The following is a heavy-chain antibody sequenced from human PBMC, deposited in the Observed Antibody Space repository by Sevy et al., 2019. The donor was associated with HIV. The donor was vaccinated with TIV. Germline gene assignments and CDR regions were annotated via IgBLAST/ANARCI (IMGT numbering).Heavy chain of an antibody. V-gene: IGHV1-24*01. CDR2: SDPQHGET. J-gene: IGHJ5*02. Sequence: APVKVSCKVSGYTLSKLSIHWVRQAPRKGLERMGDSDPQHGETIYAQRFQGRVTMTVDTSTDAAYMELSSLTSEDTAVYYCTTVGLRYCSSASCYQGDWFDPWGQGTLVTVSS. CDR3: TTVGLRYCSSASCYQGDWFDP. CDR1: GYTLSKLS. D-gene: IGHD2-15*01.